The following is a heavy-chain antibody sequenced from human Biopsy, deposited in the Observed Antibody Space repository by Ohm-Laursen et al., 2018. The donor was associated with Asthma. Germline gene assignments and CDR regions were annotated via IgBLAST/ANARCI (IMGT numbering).Heavy chain of an antibody. CDR1: GFTFSSYA. Sequence: SLRLSCAASGFTFSSYAMSWVRQAPGKGLEWVSVIYSGGTSHTADSVRGRFTISRDYSKNTLYLQMHSLRAEDTAVYYCAKAIHGDPVDAFDIWGQGTMVTVSS. CDR2: IYSGGTS. D-gene: IGHD4-17*01. J-gene: IGHJ3*02. V-gene: IGHV3-23*03. CDR3: AKAIHGDPVDAFDI.